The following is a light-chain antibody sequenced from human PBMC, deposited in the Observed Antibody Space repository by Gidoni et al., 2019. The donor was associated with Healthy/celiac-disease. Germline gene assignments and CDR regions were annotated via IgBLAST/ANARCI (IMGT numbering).Light chain of an antibody. CDR1: QSVSSY. J-gene: IGKJ3*01. CDR2: DAS. Sequence: EIVLTQSPATLSLSPGERGTLSCRASQSVSSYLAWYHQKPGQAPRLLIYDASNRATGIPARFSGSGSGTDFTLTISSLEPEDFAVYYCQQRSNWPPFTFGPGTKVDIK. CDR3: QQRSNWPPFT. V-gene: IGKV3-11*01.